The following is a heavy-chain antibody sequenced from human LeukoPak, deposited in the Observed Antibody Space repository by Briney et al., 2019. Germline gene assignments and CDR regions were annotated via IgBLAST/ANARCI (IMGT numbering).Heavy chain of an antibody. Sequence: GASVKASCKASGYTFTSYGISWVRQAPGQGLEWMGWISAYNGNTNYAQKLQGRVTMTTDTSTSTAYMELRSLRSDDTAVYYCARASDDGRYYYGMDVWGQGTTVTVSS. CDR2: ISAYNGNT. CDR3: ARASDDGRYYYGMDV. CDR1: GYTFTSYG. J-gene: IGHJ6*02. V-gene: IGHV1-18*01. D-gene: IGHD4-23*01.